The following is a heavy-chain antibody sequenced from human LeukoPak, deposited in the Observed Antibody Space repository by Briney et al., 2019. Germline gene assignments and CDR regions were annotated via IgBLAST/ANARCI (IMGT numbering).Heavy chain of an antibody. D-gene: IGHD3-10*01. J-gene: IGHJ5*02. CDR3: ARALGEGSGSDWFDP. V-gene: IGHV3-20*04. CDR1: GFTFDDYG. CDR2: INWNGGST. Sequence: GGSLRLSCAASGFTFDDYGMSWVRQAPGKGLEWVSGINWNGGSTGYADSVKGRFTISRDNAKNSLYLQMNSLRAEDTALYYCARALGEGSGSDWFDPWGQGTLVTVSS.